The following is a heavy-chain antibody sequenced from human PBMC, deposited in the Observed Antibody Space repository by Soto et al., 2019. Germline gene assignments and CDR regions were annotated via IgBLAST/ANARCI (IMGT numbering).Heavy chain of an antibody. CDR1: GGNIATNGYY. D-gene: IGHD3-3*01. CDR3: ATFDFERGNWFVA. J-gene: IGHJ5*02. V-gene: IGHV4-31*03. CDR2: IYYSGST. Sequence: QVQLQESGPELVKASQTLSLTCTVSGGNIATNGYYWSWIRQHPGKGLEWIGNIYYSGSTYYNPSLKSRVTISIDTSKNQFSLKLSSVTAADTAVYYCATFDFERGNWFVAWGQGTLVTVSS.